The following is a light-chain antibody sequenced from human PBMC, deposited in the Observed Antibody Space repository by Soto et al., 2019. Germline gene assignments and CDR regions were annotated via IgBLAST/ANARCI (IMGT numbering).Light chain of an antibody. CDR2: DVS. Sequence: DIQMTQSPSTLSASVGDRVTITCRASQNINFYLAWYQQKPGKAPQILLFDVSRLARGVPSRFSGSGSGTEFTLTISSLQPDDFATYYCKQYNSYSSWTFGLGTKVDIK. CDR3: KQYNSYSSWT. CDR1: QNINFY. V-gene: IGKV1-5*01. J-gene: IGKJ1*01.